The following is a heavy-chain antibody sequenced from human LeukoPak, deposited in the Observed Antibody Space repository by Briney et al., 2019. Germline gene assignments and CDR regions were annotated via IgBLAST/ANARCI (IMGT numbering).Heavy chain of an antibody. CDR1: GFTFSTYA. CDR3: AKGKGSSGWYD. CDR2: VSDSGSGT. J-gene: IGHJ4*02. V-gene: IGHV3-23*01. Sequence: PGGSLRLSCAASGFTFSTYAMSWVRQAPGRGLEWVSAVSDSGSGTYYADSVKGRFTISRHNSKNTLYLQMTSLRGEDTALYYCAKGKGSSGWYDWGQGTLVTVSS. D-gene: IGHD6-19*01.